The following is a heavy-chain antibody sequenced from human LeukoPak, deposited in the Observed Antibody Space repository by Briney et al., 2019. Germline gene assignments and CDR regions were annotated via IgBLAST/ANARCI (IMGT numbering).Heavy chain of an antibody. CDR3: ARRAGGIVGATNFDY. CDR2: INHSGST. CDR1: GVSFSGYY. Sequence: SETLSLTCAVYGVSFSGYYWSWIRQPPGKGLEWIGEINHSGSTNYNPSLKSRVTISVDTSKNQFSLKLSSVTAADTAVYYCARRAGGIVGATNFDYWGQGTLVTVSS. V-gene: IGHV4-34*01. J-gene: IGHJ4*02. D-gene: IGHD1-26*01.